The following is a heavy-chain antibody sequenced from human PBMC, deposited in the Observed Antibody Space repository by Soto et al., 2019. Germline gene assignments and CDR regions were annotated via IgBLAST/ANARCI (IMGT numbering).Heavy chain of an antibody. J-gene: IGHJ4*02. D-gene: IGHD3-10*01. CDR1: GFSIKTYW. V-gene: IGHV3-7*01. CDR3: ARGNLSFDFDS. Sequence: GGSLRLSCVGSGFSIKTYWMNWVRQAPGKGLEWVAIINQDGIEKHYADSVRGRFTISRDNSKKTLYLQMNSLRDDDTALYYCARGNLSFDFDSWGQGTLVTVSS. CDR2: INQDGIEK.